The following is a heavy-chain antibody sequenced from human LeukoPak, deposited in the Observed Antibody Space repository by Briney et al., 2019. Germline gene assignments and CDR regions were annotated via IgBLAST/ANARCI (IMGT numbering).Heavy chain of an antibody. CDR2: ISSSSSYI. CDR1: GFTFSSYS. J-gene: IGHJ4*02. CDR3: ARDYGSGYGLRGHFDY. V-gene: IGHV3-21*01. Sequence: PGGSLRLSCAASGFTFSSYSMNWVRQAPGKGLEWVSSISSSSSYIYYADSVKGRFTISRDNAKNSLYLQMNSLRAEDTAVYYCARDYGSGYGLRGHFDYWGQGTLVTVSS. D-gene: IGHD3-10*01.